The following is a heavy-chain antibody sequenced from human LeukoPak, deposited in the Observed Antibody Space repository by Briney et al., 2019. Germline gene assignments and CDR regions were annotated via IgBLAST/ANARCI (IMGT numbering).Heavy chain of an antibody. D-gene: IGHD6-19*01. CDR3: ARDLSSGWYRPAPFDY. V-gene: IGHV3-21*01. CDR2: ISSSSSYI. J-gene: IGHJ4*02. CDR1: GFTFSSYS. Sequence: GGSLRLSCAASGFTFSSYSMNWVRQAPGKGLEWVSSISSSSSYIYYADSVKGRFTISRDNAKNSLYMQMNSLRAEDTAVYYCARDLSSGWYRPAPFDYWGQGTLVTVSS.